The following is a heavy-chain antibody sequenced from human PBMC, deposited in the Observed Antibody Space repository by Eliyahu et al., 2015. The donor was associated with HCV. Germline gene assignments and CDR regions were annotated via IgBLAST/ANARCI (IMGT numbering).Heavy chain of an antibody. Sequence: QVQLVQSGAEVKKPGASVKVSCKVSGYTLTELSMHWVRQDPGKGLEWMGGFDPEDGETIYAQKFQGRVTMTEDTSTDTAYMELSSLRSEDTAVYYCATVGYCSSTSCRYFDYWGQGTLVTVSS. D-gene: IGHD2-2*01. CDR2: FDPEDGET. CDR3: ATVGYCSSTSCRYFDY. V-gene: IGHV1-24*01. J-gene: IGHJ4*02. CDR1: GYTLTELS.